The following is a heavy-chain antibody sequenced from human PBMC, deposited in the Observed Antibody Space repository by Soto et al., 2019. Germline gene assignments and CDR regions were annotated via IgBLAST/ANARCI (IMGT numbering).Heavy chain of an antibody. CDR2: IRPYSGSP. CDR3: ARPSSGSSRHYFDS. Sequence: ASVKVSCKASGYTFDVFGIAWVRQAPGQGLEWMGWIRPYSGSPHYAQKFQARVTMTRDTSTSTAYLELRSLTSDDTAIYYCARPSSGSSRHYFDSWGQGILVTVSS. CDR1: GYTFDVFG. V-gene: IGHV1-18*01. D-gene: IGHD1-26*01. J-gene: IGHJ4*01.